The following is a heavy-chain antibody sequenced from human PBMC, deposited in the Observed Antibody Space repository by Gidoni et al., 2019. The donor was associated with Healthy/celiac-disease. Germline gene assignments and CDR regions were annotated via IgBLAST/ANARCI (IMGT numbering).Heavy chain of an antibody. CDR2: ISSSSSYT. V-gene: IGHV3-11*06. D-gene: IGHD6-19*01. CDR3: ASRPLYSSGGAFDI. CDR1: VFTFSDYY. J-gene: IGHJ3*02. Sequence: QVQLVESGGGLVKPGGSLRLSCAASVFTFSDYYMSWIRQAPGKGLEWVSYISSSSSYTNYADSVKGRFTSSRDNAKNSLYRQMNSLRAEDTAVYYCASRPLYSSGGAFDIWGQGTMVTVSS.